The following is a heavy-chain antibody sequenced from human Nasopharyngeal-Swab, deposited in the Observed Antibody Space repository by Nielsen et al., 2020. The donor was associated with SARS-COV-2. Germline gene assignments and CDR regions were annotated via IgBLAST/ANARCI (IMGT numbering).Heavy chain of an antibody. CDR2: ISYDGSNK. D-gene: IGHD6-13*01. V-gene: IGHV3-30*03. CDR1: GFTFSSYG. Sequence: GGSLRLSCAASGFTFSSYGMHWVRQAPGKGLEWVAVISYDGSNKYYADSVKGRFTISRDNSKNTLYLQMNSLRAEDTAVYYCARDYVWAAAGNSGGMDVWGQGTTVTVSS. CDR3: ARDYVWAAAGNSGGMDV. J-gene: IGHJ6*02.